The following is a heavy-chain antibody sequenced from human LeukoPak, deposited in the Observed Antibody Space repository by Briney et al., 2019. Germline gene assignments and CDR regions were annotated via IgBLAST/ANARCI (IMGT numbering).Heavy chain of an antibody. V-gene: IGHV1-18*01. CDR3: ARGGGGSATFFDF. J-gene: IGHJ4*02. CDR1: GYTFTIYG. Sequence: ASVTVSFKASGYTFTIYGMSWVRLAPGQGMEWIGWISGYNGNTNYEKKFQGRVTMTTDTSTSTAYMELRSLRSDDTAVYYCARGGGGSATFFDFWGQGTLVTVSS. CDR2: ISGYNGNT. D-gene: IGHD2-15*01.